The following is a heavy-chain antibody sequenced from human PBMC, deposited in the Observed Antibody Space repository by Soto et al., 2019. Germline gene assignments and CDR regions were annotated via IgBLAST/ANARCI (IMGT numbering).Heavy chain of an antibody. D-gene: IGHD4-17*01. Sequence: EVQLVESGGGLVQPGGSLRLSCAVSGFTVSSNYMSWVRQAPGKGLEWVSLIYSGGSTYYADSVKGRFTISRDNSKNTLYLQMNSLRPADTAVYYCAREGIRSPLYYWGQGTLVTVSS. J-gene: IGHJ4*02. CDR2: IYSGGST. V-gene: IGHV3-66*01. CDR3: AREGIRSPLYY. CDR1: GFTVSSNY.